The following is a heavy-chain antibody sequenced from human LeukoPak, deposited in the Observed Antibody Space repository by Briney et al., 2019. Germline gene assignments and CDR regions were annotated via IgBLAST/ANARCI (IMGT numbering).Heavy chain of an antibody. D-gene: IGHD1-26*01. V-gene: IGHV3-33*01. CDR2: IWYDESNK. CDR3: ARPHDGGSYSNDAFDI. CDR1: GFSFSTYG. Sequence: GGSLRLSCAASGFSFSTYGMHWVRQAPGKGLEWVALIWYDESNKYYADSLKGRFTISRDNSKNTLYLQMNSLRADDTAVYYCARPHDGGSYSNDAFDIWGQGTMVTVSS. J-gene: IGHJ3*02.